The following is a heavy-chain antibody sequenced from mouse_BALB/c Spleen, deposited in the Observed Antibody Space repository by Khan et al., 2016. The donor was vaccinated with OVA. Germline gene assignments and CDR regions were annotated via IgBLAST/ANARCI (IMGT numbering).Heavy chain of an antibody. Sequence: QIQLVQSGPDVKKPGDSVKISCKASGYSFTNYGMNWVRQAPGKGLKWMGWINTYTGEPTYADDFKGRFTFSLDTSASTAYLQLNSLTTEEKATDYCSRGGYWYFDYWGEGTMVTVSA. CDR3: SRGGYWYFDY. V-gene: IGHV9-1*02. CDR2: INTYTGEP. D-gene: IGHD1-1*02. CDR1: GYSFTNYG. J-gene: IGHJ1*01.